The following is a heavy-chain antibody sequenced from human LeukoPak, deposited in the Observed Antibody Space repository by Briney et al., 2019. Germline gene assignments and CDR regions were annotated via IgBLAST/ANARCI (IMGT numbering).Heavy chain of an antibody. V-gene: IGHV3-74*01. J-gene: IGHJ4*02. Sequence: GGSLRLSCAASGFTFSSYWMHWVRQAPGKGLVWVSRINTDGSSTSYADSVKGRFTISRDNAKNTLYLQINSLRAEDTAVYYCARASYCSSTSCPIHWGQGTLVTVSS. D-gene: IGHD2-2*01. CDR3: ARASYCSSTSCPIH. CDR1: GFTFSSYW. CDR2: INTDGSST.